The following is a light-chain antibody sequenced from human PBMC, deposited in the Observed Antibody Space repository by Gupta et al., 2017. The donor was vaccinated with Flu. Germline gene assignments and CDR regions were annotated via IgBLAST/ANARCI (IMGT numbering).Light chain of an antibody. J-gene: IGLJ2*01. CDR1: SPNIGAGYD. CDR3: YSYDNSRRGPWV. Sequence: SVLTQPPSVSGAPGQRVTVTCSGSSPNIGAGYDAQWYQQLPGTAPKLLIYGNSNRRSAVPARCSCATTCASAAPVTTGRQAAEEAADYCYSYDNSRRGPWVFGGGTKLTVL. V-gene: IGLV1-40*01. CDR2: GNS.